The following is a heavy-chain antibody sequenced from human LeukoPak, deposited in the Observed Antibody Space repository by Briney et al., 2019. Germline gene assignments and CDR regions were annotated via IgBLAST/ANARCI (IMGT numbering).Heavy chain of an antibody. CDR2: FIAYNGNT. Sequence: GASVKVSCKASAYTSTSNGFITVRQAPGQRREWMGWFIAYNGNTKYAPKHQRRVTMTTYTSTSTAYMELRSLRSDDTTAYYCARDLRFLEWLFPVNDAFDIWGQGRMVTVSS. CDR3: ARDLRFLEWLFPVNDAFDI. CDR1: AYTSTSNG. V-gene: IGHV1-18*01. D-gene: IGHD3-3*01. J-gene: IGHJ3*02.